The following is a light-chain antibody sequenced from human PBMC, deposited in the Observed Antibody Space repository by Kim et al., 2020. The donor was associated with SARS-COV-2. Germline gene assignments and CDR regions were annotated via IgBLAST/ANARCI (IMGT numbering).Light chain of an antibody. CDR1: QSARSSY. CDR3: QQYDNSLLT. CDR2: GTS. V-gene: IGKV3-20*01. Sequence: SPGERATLPCRASQSARSSYLAWYQQKPGQAPRLLMYGTSSRATGVPDRFSGSGSGTVFTLTISRLEPEDFAVYYCQQYDNSLLTFGGGTKVDIK. J-gene: IGKJ4*01.